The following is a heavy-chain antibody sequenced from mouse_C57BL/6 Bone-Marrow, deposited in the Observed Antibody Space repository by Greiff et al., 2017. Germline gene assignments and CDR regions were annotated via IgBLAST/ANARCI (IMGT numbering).Heavy chain of an antibody. CDR2: ISSGSSTI. CDR1: GFTFSDYG. CDR3: ARGDYYGSRRPNWYFDV. V-gene: IGHV5-17*01. Sequence: EVKVVESGGGLVKPGGSLKLSCAASGFTFSDYGMHWVRQAPEKGLEWVAYISSGSSTIYYADTVKGRFTISRDNAKNTLFLQMTSLRSEDTAMYYCARGDYYGSRRPNWYFDVWGTGTTVTVSS. J-gene: IGHJ1*03. D-gene: IGHD1-1*01.